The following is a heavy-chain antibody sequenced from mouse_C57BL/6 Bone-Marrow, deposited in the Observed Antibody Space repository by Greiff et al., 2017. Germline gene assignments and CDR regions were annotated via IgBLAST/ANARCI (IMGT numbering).Heavy chain of an antibody. Sequence: DVQLQESGAELVRPGASVKLSCTASGFNIKDDYMHWVKQRPEQGLEWIGWIDPENGDTEYASKFQGKATITADTSSNTAYLQLSSLTAEDTAVYYCTFLYSGSSFDVWGTGTTVTVSS. CDR1: GFNIKDDY. D-gene: IGHD1-1*01. J-gene: IGHJ1*03. V-gene: IGHV14-4*01. CDR2: IDPENGDT. CDR3: TFLYSGSSFDV.